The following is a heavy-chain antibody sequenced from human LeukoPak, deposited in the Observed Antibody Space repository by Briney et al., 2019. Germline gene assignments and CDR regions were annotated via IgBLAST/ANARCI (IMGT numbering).Heavy chain of an antibody. V-gene: IGHV3-23*01. CDR2: FTRSGAAK. CDR3: AKDHPSCGGRDCLLFDN. Sequence: GGSLSLSCAASGFTFSTFAMSWGRQAPGKGLEWVSTFTRSGAAKYYADSVKGRFTISRDNSKNTLYLQMDSLSAEDTALYYCAKDHPSCGGRDCLLFDNWGQGTLVTVSS. CDR1: GFTFSTFA. J-gene: IGHJ4*02. D-gene: IGHD2-21*01.